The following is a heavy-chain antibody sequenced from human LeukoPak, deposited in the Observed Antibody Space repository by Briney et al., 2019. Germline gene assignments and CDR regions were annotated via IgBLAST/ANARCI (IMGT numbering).Heavy chain of an antibody. V-gene: IGHV3-30*04. CDR2: ISYDGSNK. CDR3: ARSSSWYGSS. J-gene: IGHJ4*02. D-gene: IGHD6-13*01. CDR1: GCTFSSYA. Sequence: GRSLRLSCAASGCTFSSYAMHWVRQAPGKGLEWVAVISYDGSNKYYADSVKGRFTISRDNSKNTLYLQMNSLRAEDTAVYYCARSSSWYGSSWGQGTLVTVSS.